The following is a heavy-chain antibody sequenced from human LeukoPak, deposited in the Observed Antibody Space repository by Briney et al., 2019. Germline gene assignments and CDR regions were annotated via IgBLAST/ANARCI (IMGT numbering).Heavy chain of an antibody. CDR2: IPYDGSNK. D-gene: IGHD6-19*01. Sequence: PGRSLRLSCAASGFTFSSYGMHWVRQAPGKGLEWVAVIPYDGSNKYYADSVKGRFTISRDNSKNTLYLQMNSLRAEDTAVYYCAKVAVAGIDSDYWGQGTLVTVSS. CDR3: AKVAVAGIDSDY. CDR1: GFTFSSYG. V-gene: IGHV3-30*18. J-gene: IGHJ4*02.